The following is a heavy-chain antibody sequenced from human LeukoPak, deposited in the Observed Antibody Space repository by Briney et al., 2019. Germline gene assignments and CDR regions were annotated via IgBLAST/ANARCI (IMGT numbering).Heavy chain of an antibody. CDR2: IYHSGST. V-gene: IGHV4-38-2*01. D-gene: IGHD2-21*01. J-gene: IGHJ4*02. Sequence: PSETLSLTCAVSDYSISSGYYWGWIRQPPGKGLEWIGSIYHSGSTYYNPSLKSRVTISVDTSKNQFSLKLSSVTAADTAVYYCARRDGTLRCGGDCYSFGYWGQGTLVTVSS. CDR1: DYSISSGYY. CDR3: ARRDGTLRCGGDCYSFGY.